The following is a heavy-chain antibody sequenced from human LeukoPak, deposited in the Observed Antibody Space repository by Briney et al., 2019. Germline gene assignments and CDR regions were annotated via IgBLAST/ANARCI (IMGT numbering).Heavy chain of an antibody. CDR3: ARRIYDLAFDI. D-gene: IGHD5/OR15-5a*01. CDR2: IYPGDSDT. J-gene: IGHJ3*02. CDR1: GYSFTSYC. V-gene: IGHV5-51*01. Sequence: GESLRISCNGSGYSFTSYCFGRVRQLPGGGLQGMGIIYPGDSDTRYSPSFQGQVTISADKSISTAYLQWSSLKASDTAMYYCARRIYDLAFDIWGQGTMVTVSS.